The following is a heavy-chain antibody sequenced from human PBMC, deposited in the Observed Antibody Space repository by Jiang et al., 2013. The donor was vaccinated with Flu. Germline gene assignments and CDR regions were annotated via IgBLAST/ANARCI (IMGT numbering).Heavy chain of an antibody. D-gene: IGHD6-13*01. J-gene: IGHJ5*02. CDR2: INHSGST. CDR3: ATTGIAAAGTGWFDP. Sequence: LLKPSETLSLTCAVYGGSFSGYSWSWIRQPPGRGLEWIGEINHSGSTNYNPSLKSRVTISLDTSKNQFSLKLTSVTAADTAVYYCATTGIAAAGTGWFDPWGQGTLVTVSS. V-gene: IGHV4-34*01. CDR1: GGSFSGYS.